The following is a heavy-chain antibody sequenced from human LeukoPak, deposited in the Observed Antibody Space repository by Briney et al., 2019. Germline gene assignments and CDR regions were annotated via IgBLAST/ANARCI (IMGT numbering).Heavy chain of an antibody. V-gene: IGHV5-51*01. J-gene: IGHJ3*02. CDR1: GYSFTSYW. D-gene: IGHD1-26*01. Sequence: GESLKISCKGSGYSFTSYWIGWVRQVPGKGLEWMGIIYPGDSDTRYSPSFQGQVTISADKSISTAYLQWSSLKASDTAMYYCARRKSSANYYVEAFDIWGQGTMVTVSS. CDR2: IYPGDSDT. CDR3: ARRKSSANYYVEAFDI.